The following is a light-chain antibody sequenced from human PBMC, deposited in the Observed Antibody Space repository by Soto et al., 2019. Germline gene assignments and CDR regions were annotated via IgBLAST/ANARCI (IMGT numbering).Light chain of an antibody. CDR3: QQFGSSPQWT. Sequence: LTLSPAPLSLAPGKRATLSCRSSQSVSSYLAWYQQKPGQAPRLLIYGASSRATGIPDRVSGSGSGTDFTLTISSLEPEDVAVDYCQQFGSSPQWTFAQGTKLDIK. J-gene: IGKJ1*01. V-gene: IGKV3-20*01. CDR2: GAS. CDR1: QSVSSY.